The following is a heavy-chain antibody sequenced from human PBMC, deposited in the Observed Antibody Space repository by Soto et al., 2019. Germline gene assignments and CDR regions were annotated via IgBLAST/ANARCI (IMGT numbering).Heavy chain of an antibody. CDR2: IYPGDSDT. D-gene: IGHD3-3*01. J-gene: IGHJ4*02. V-gene: IGHV5-51*01. Sequence: GESLTISCKRSGYSFTSYWIGWMRQLPGKGLEWMGIIYPGDSDTRYSPSFQGQVTISADKSISTAYLQWSSLKASDTAMYYCAKADDFWSGYYANWGQGTQVTVSS. CDR1: GYSFTSYW. CDR3: AKADDFWSGYYAN.